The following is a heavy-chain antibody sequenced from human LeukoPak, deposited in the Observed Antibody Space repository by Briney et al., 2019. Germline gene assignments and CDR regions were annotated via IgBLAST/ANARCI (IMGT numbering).Heavy chain of an antibody. Sequence: SETLSLTCTVSGGSISNYYWSWIRQAPGKGLEWIGYIYYSGNTRYNPSLRSRVSISVDTSKNHFSLRLSSVTAADTAVYYCAKDFASSGHAGWFDPWGQGTLGTVSS. CDR2: IYYSGNT. J-gene: IGHJ5*02. CDR3: AKDFASSGHAGWFDP. CDR1: GGSISNYY. V-gene: IGHV4-59*01. D-gene: IGHD5-12*01.